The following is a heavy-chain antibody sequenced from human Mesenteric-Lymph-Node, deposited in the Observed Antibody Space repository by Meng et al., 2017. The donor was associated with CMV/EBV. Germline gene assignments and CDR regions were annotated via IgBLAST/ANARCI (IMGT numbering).Heavy chain of an antibody. V-gene: IGHV1-2*02. CDR1: GYTFSDNY. Sequence: ASVKVSCKASGYTFSDNYMHWVRQAPGQGLEWMGWINPNSGGINYAQKFQGRVTMTRDTSISTAYMELSRLRSDDTAVYYCAREGYDSSGYDFDYWGQGTLVTVSS. CDR2: INPNSGGI. J-gene: IGHJ4*02. D-gene: IGHD3-22*01. CDR3: AREGYDSSGYDFDY.